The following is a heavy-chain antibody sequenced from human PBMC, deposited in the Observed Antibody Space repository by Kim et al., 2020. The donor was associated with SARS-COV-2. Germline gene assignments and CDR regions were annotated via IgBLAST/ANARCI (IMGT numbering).Heavy chain of an antibody. J-gene: IGHJ5*02. CDR3: AREGGYYYGSGSYP. CDR1: GYTFTSYA. Sequence: ASVKVSCKASGYTFTSYAMHWVRQAPGQRLEWMGWINAGNGNTKYSQKFQGRVTITRDTSASTAYMELSSLRSEDTAVYYCAREGGYYYGSGSYPWGQGTLVTVSS. V-gene: IGHV1-3*01. D-gene: IGHD3-10*01. CDR2: INAGNGNT.